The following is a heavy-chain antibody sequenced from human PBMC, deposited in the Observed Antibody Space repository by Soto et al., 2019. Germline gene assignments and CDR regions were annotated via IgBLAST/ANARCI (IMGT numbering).Heavy chain of an antibody. CDR1: GGSASGGICY. V-gene: IGHV4-61*01. Sequence: PSETLALTCTVSGGSASGGICYWSWNLQPPGKGLEWIGYIYYSGSTNYNPSLKSRVTISVDTSKNQFSLKLSSVTAEDTAVYYCARDVDIGSSRWFDPWGQGTLVTVSS. D-gene: IGHD2-2*01. CDR2: IYYSGST. CDR3: ARDVDIGSSRWFDP. J-gene: IGHJ5*02.